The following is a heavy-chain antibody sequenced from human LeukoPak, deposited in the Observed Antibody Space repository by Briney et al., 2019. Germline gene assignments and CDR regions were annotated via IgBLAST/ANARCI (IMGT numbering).Heavy chain of an antibody. Sequence: GESLRISCKGSGYSFSSYWIGWVRRLPAKGLEWMGIIYTGDSDTTYSPSFQGQVTISPDKSISTTYLQWSSLKASDTAMYYCARHLALRNAFNIWGQGTMVTVSP. CDR1: GYSFSSYW. D-gene: IGHD3-9*01. CDR2: IYTGDSDT. V-gene: IGHV5-51*01. CDR3: ARHLALRNAFNI. J-gene: IGHJ3*02.